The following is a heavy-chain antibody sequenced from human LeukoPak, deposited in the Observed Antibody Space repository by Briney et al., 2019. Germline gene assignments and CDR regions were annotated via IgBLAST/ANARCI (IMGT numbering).Heavy chain of an antibody. J-gene: IGHJ4*02. CDR1: GYTFTGYY. Sequence: ASVKVSCKASGYTFTGYYMHWVRQAPGQGLEWMGWISAYNGNTNYAQKLQGRVTMTTDTSTSTAYMELRSLRSDDTAVYYCARGRNYYDSSGYYFFDYWGQGTLVTVSS. CDR3: ARGRNYYDSSGYYFFDY. CDR2: ISAYNGNT. V-gene: IGHV1-18*04. D-gene: IGHD3-22*01.